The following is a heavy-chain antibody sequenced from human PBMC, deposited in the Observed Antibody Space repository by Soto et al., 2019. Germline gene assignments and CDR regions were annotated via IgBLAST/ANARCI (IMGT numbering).Heavy chain of an antibody. V-gene: IGHV5-51*01. CDR2: INPADSDI. CDR1: GYRFTSNW. Sequence: GESLKIFCEASGYRFTSNWIGWVRQMPGKGLEWMGIINPADSDIKYSPSFQGQVTISADKSISTVYLQWSSLQASDTAMYYCARHSREKKGWTIRRLDYWGQGTLVTVSS. J-gene: IGHJ4*02. CDR3: ARHSREKKGWTIRRLDY. D-gene: IGHD2-2*01.